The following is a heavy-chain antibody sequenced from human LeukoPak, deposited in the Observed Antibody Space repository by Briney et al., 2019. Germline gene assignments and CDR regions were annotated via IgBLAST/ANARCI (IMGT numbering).Heavy chain of an antibody. CDR3: ARAGPETATGFLGAFDI. J-gene: IGHJ3*02. V-gene: IGHV1-69*13. CDR2: ITPMLGTG. Sequence: SVKVSCKSSGGPFSTSIITWVRQAPGEGLEWMGGITPMLGTGHFAQKFRGRVTVTADESTRTVYMELSSQRLEDTAVYYCARAGPETATGFLGAFDIWGQGTMVTVSS. CDR1: GGPFSTSI. D-gene: IGHD3-9*01.